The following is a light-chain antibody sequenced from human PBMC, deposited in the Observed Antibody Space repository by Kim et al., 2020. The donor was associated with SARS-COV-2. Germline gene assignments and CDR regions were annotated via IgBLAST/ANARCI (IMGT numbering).Light chain of an antibody. CDR2: YDS. V-gene: IGLV3-21*04. CDR3: QMWDSSSDHHV. Sequence: APGKTARITCGGNNIGSKSVHWNQQKPGQAPVLVIYYDSDRPSGIPERFSGSNSGNTATLTVSRVEAGDEADYYCQMWDSSSDHHVFGGGTQLTVL. J-gene: IGLJ3*02. CDR1: NIGSKS.